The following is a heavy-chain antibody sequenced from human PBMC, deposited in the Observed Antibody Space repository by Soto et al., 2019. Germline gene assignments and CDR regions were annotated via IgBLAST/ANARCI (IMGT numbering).Heavy chain of an antibody. CDR2: ISYDGSKK. V-gene: IGHV3-30*18. Sequence: GSLRLSCAASGFTFSSYDIHWVRQAPGKGLEWVAVISYDGSKKYYADSVKGQFTISRDNSKNTLYLQMNSLRAEDTAVYYCAKACSGPFDIWGQGTMVTVSS. J-gene: IGHJ3*02. CDR3: AKACSGPFDI. CDR1: GFTFSSYD. D-gene: IGHD2-15*01.